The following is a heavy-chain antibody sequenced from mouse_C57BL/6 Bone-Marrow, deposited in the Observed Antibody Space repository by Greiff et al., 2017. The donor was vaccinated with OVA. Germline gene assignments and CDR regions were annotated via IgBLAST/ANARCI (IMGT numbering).Heavy chain of an antibody. CDR3: ARGGYGSVYAMDY. CDR1: GYTFTDYN. CDR2: INPNNGGT. V-gene: IGHV1-18*01. D-gene: IGHD1-1*01. Sequence: VQLKESGPELVKPGASVKIPCKASGYTFTDYNMDWVKQSHGKSLEWIGDINPNNGGTIYNQKFKGKATLTVDKSSSTAYMELRSLTSEDTAVDYCARGGYGSVYAMDYWGQGTSVTVSS. J-gene: IGHJ4*01.